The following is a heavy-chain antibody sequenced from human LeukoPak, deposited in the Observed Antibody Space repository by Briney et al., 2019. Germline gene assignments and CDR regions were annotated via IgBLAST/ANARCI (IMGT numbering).Heavy chain of an antibody. Sequence: PGGSLRLSCAASGFTFSTYGMHWVRQAPGKGLEWVAFIRYDGSNNYYADSVKGRFTISRDNSKNTLYLQMNSLRAEDTAVYYCAKDLLRYYYGSGSYYGAFDIWGQGTMVTVSS. CDR2: IRYDGSNN. V-gene: IGHV3-30*02. CDR3: AKDLLRYYYGSGSYYGAFDI. CDR1: GFTFSTYG. J-gene: IGHJ3*02. D-gene: IGHD3-10*01.